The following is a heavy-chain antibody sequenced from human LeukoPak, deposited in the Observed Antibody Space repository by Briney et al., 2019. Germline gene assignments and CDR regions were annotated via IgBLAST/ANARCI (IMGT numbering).Heavy chain of an antibody. D-gene: IGHD6-13*01. CDR3: ATRHSKQQPYYYYMDI. CDR1: CDSISSGSYY. J-gene: IGHJ6*03. CDR2: IYSNGDT. Sequence: TLSLTCTVSCDSISSGSYYWSWIRQPAGKGLEWIGRIYSNGDTKFNPSLKSRVTISRDTSKNQYSSLLSSATAADTTVYYYATRHSKQQPYYYYMDIWGKGTTVTVSS. V-gene: IGHV4-61*02.